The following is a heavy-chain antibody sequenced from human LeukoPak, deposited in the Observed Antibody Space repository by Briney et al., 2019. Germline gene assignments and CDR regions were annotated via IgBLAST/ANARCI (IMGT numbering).Heavy chain of an antibody. J-gene: IGHJ6*03. CDR3: TKGSHMDV. V-gene: IGHV3-23*01. CDR2: ITSGYST. Sequence: PGGSLRLSCVASGSTFTSYDMSWVRQAPGKGLEWVSSITSGYSTYYADSVKGRFTISRDNSKNTLYLQMNSMRAEDTAVYYCTKGSHMDVWGKGTTVTVSS. CDR1: GSTFTSYD.